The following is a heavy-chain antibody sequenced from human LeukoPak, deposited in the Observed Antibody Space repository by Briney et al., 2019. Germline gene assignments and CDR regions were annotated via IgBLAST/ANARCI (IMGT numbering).Heavy chain of an antibody. D-gene: IGHD3-3*01. CDR3: ARDLHDFSSGDSDAFDI. CDR1: GYTFTNNG. Sequence: ASVKVSCKASGYTFTNNGISWVRQAPGQGLEWMGWISAYNGNTNYAQKLQGRVTMTTDTSTNTASMELRSLRSDDTAVYYCARDLHDFSSGDSDAFDIWGQGTLVSVSS. V-gene: IGHV1-18*01. J-gene: IGHJ3*02. CDR2: ISAYNGNT.